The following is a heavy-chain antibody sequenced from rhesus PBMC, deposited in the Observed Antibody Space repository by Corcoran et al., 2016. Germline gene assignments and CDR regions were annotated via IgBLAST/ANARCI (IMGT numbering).Heavy chain of an antibody. CDR1: GGSISSGYYY. J-gene: IGHJ1*01. D-gene: IGHD4-23*01. CDR3: AREYPVTTRFEF. V-gene: IGHV4-122*02. Sequence: QVQLQESGPGLVKPSETLSLTCAVSGGSISSGYYYWSWIRQSPGKGLELIGYITYSGSTSYNPSLKSRVTISRDTSKNQFSLKLSSVTAADTAVYYCAREYPVTTRFEFWGQGALVTVSS. CDR2: ITYSGST.